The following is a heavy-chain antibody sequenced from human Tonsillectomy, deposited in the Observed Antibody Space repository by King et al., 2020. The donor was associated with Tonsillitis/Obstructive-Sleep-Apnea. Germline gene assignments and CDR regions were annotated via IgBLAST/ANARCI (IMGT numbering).Heavy chain of an antibody. CDR1: GGSISSYY. CDR3: ARRTDYYYFDY. CDR2: IYYSGST. D-gene: IGHD4/OR15-4a*01. Sequence: VQLQESGPGLVKPSETLSLTCTVSGGSISSYYWSWIRLPPGKGLEWIGYIYYSGSTNYNPSLKSRVTISVDTSKNQFSLKLSSVTAADTAVYYCARRTDYYYFDYWGQGTLVTVSS. J-gene: IGHJ4*02. V-gene: IGHV4-59*08.